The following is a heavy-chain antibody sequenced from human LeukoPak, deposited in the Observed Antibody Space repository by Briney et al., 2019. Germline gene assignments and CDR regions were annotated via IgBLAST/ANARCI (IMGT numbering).Heavy chain of an antibody. Sequence: GGSLRLSCAASGFTFSTYAMSWVRQAPGKGLEWVSSITDSGDNTYYADSVKGRFTISRDNPKNTLYLQVDSLRPEDTAIYYCATYSRSLFRHFDYWGQGTLVTVSS. D-gene: IGHD6-6*01. CDR1: GFTFSTYA. CDR3: ATYSRSLFRHFDY. V-gene: IGHV3-23*01. J-gene: IGHJ4*02. CDR2: ITDSGDNT.